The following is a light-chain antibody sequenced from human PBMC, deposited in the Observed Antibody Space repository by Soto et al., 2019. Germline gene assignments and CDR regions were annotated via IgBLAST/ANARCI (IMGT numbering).Light chain of an antibody. CDR1: SSDVGGYNY. V-gene: IGLV2-14*01. J-gene: IGLJ2*01. CDR3: SSYTSSSTLVV. Sequence: QSALTQPACVSGSPGQSITISCTGTSSDVGGYNYVSWYQQHPGKAPKLMIYDVSNRPSGVSNRFSGSKSGNTASLTISGLQAEDEADYYCSSYTSSSTLVVFGGGTKVTVL. CDR2: DVS.